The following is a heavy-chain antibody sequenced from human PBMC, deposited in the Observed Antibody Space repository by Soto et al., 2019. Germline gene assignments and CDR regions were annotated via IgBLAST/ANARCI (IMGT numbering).Heavy chain of an antibody. D-gene: IGHD4-17*01. CDR1: GGSFSDFY. CDR2: INHSGST. Sequence: PSETLSLTCAVYGGSFSDFYWTWIRQLPGKGLEWIGEINHSGSTNYNPSLKSRVAISVDTSKNQFSLNLRSVTAADTAVYYCAKTHSVTTKLGLDYWGQGTLVTVSS. V-gene: IGHV4-34*01. CDR3: AKTHSVTTKLGLDY. J-gene: IGHJ4*02.